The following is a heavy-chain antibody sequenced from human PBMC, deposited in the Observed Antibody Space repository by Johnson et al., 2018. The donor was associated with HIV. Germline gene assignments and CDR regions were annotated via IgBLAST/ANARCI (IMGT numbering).Heavy chain of an antibody. CDR2: ISWNSDTI. Sequence: VQLVESGGGLVQPGGSLRLSCAASGFTFDDYAMHWVRQPPGKGLEWVSSISWNSDTIAYVDSVKGRFTISRDNAKNSLYLQMNSLRVEDTAVYYCARDSYSGGGSYSWGQGTMVTVSS. J-gene: IGHJ3*01. V-gene: IGHV3-9*01. CDR1: GFTFDDYA. CDR3: ARDSYSGGGSYS. D-gene: IGHD1-26*01.